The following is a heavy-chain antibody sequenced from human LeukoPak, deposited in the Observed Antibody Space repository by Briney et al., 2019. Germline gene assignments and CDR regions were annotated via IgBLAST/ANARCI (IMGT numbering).Heavy chain of an antibody. V-gene: IGHV3-33*01. J-gene: IGHJ6*03. CDR2: IWYDGSNK. D-gene: IGHD3-10*01. Sequence: GGSLRLSCAASGFTFSSYGMHWVRQAPGKGLEWVAVIWYDGSNKYYADSVEGRFTISRDNSKNTLYLQMNSLRAEDTAVYYCASTRAYGSGSPWDMDVWGKGTTVTVSS. CDR1: GFTFSSYG. CDR3: ASTRAYGSGSPWDMDV.